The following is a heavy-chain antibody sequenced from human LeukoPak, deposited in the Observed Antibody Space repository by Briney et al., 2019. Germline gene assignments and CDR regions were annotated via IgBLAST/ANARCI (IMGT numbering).Heavy chain of an antibody. CDR1: GYTFTSYD. J-gene: IGHJ4*02. CDR3: ARVWGSGSYGYYFDY. Sequence: GASVKVSCKASGYTFTSYDINWVRQATGQGLEWXXXMNPNSGNTGYAQKFQGRVTMTRNTSISTAYMELSSLRSEDTAVYYCARVWGSGSYGYYFDYWGQGTLVTVSS. V-gene: IGHV1-8*01. D-gene: IGHD3-10*01. CDR2: MNPNSGNT.